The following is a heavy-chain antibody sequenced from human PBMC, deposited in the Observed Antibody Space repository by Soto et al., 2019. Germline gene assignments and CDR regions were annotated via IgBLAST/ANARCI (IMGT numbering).Heavy chain of an antibody. CDR1: GYTFTSYG. CDR2: ISAYNGNT. D-gene: IGHD3-10*01. Sequence: QVQLVQSGAEVKKPGASVKVSCKASGYTFTSYGISWVRQAPGQGLECMGWISAYNGNTNYATKLQGRVTMTTDKSTSTAYMAQRNLRSDDTAVYYWARKLGTAASMVWGVANWFDPWGQGTLVTVSS. J-gene: IGHJ5*02. CDR3: ARKLGTAASMVWGVANWFDP. V-gene: IGHV1-18*01.